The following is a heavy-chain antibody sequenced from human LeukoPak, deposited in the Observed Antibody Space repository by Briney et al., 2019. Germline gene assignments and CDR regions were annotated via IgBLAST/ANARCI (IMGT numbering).Heavy chain of an antibody. CDR2: IYYSGST. CDR3: ASYYYGSGSYYRSPSYYYFDY. V-gene: IGHV4-30-4*01. J-gene: IGHJ4*02. CDR1: GGSISSGDYY. Sequence: PSETLSLTCTVSGGSISSGDYYWSWIRQPPGKGLEWIGYIYYSGSTYYNPSLKSRVTISVDTSKNQFSLKLSSVTAADTAVYYRASYYYGSGSYYRSPSYYYFDYWGQGTLVTVSS. D-gene: IGHD3-10*01.